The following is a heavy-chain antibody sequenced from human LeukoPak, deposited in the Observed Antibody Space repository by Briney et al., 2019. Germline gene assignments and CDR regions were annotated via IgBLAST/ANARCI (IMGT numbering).Heavy chain of an antibody. V-gene: IGHV2-5*02. Sequence: SGPTLVKPTQTLTLTCTFSGFSLSTSGVGVGWIRQPPGKALEWLALIYWDDDKRYSPSLKSRLTITKDTSKNQVVLTMTNMDPVDTATYYCAHSPHAYDSSGYYLVYWGQGTLVTVSS. CDR1: GFSLSTSGVG. CDR3: AHSPHAYDSSGYYLVY. CDR2: IYWDDDK. D-gene: IGHD3-22*01. J-gene: IGHJ4*02.